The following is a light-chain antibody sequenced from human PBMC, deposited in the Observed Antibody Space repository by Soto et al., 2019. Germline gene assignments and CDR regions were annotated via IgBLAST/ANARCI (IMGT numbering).Light chain of an antibody. CDR1: QGVTTN. CDR3: QQYNNWPFS. V-gene: IGKV3-15*01. CDR2: DVS. Sequence: EIVMTQSPATLSVSAGATATLPCRAGQGVTTNFAWYQQKSGQSPRLLIYDVSIRATGVPARFSGTGSETDFTLTISGLQSEDSAIYFCQQYNNWPFSFGQGTRLEIK. J-gene: IGKJ5*01.